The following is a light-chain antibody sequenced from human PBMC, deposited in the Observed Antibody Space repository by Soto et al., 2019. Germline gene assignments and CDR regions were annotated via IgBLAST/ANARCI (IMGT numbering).Light chain of an antibody. V-gene: IGLV3-21*04. J-gene: IGLJ2*01. CDR1: NIGSKS. CDR2: YDS. CDR3: QVWDVISDQVV. Sequence: SYELTQPPSVSVAPGETARITCGGNNIGSKSVHWYRQKSGQAPVLVIYYDSDRPSGIPERFSGSNSGNTATLTISRVEAGDEADYYCQVWDVISDQVVFGGGTKLTVL.